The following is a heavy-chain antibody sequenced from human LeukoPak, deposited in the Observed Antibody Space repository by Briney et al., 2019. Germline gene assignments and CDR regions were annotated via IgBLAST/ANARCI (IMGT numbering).Heavy chain of an antibody. Sequence: GESLKISCKGSGYSFTSYWIDWVRQMPGKGLEWMGIIHPGDSDTRYSPSFQGQVTISADKSISTAYLQWSSLKASDTAMYYCARHWDYGGQNEPFDYWGQGTLVTVSS. CDR3: ARHWDYGGQNEPFDY. J-gene: IGHJ4*02. CDR1: GYSFTSYW. CDR2: IHPGDSDT. D-gene: IGHD4-17*01. V-gene: IGHV5-51*01.